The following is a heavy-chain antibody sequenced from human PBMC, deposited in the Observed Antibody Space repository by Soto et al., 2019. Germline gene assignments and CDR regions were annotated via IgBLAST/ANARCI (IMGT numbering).Heavy chain of an antibody. V-gene: IGHV4-30-4*01. J-gene: IGHJ4*02. CDR1: GGSISSGDYY. D-gene: IGHD3-10*01. CDR2: IYYSGST. CDR3: ASGTPRITMVRGVIGD. Sequence: QVQLQESGPGLVKPSQTLSLTCTVSGGSISSGDYYWSWLRQPPGKGLEWIGYIYYSGSTYYNPSLKSPVTISVDTSKNQFSLKLSSVTAADTAVYYCASGTPRITMVRGVIGDWGQGTLVTVSS.